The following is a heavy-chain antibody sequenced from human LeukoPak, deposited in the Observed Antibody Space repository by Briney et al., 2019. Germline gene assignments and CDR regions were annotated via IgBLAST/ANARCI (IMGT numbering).Heavy chain of an antibody. Sequence: SETLSPTCSVSGGSVNSGSYYWSWIRQPPGRGLEWIGYVYYSGSTNYNPSLKSRVTLSVDKSKNQFSLNLSSVTAADTAVYYCARDLLWSAGVDIWGQGILVTVSS. CDR1: GGSVNSGSYY. CDR3: ARDLLWSAGVDI. J-gene: IGHJ4*02. V-gene: IGHV4-61*01. CDR2: VYYSGST. D-gene: IGHD3-10*01.